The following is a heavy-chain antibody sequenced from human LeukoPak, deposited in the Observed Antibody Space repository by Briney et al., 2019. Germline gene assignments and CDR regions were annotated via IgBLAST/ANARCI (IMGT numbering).Heavy chain of an antibody. J-gene: IGHJ4*02. CDR1: GGSISSYY. D-gene: IGHD5-18*01. CDR3: ARSHGYLFDY. CDR2: IYYSGST. V-gene: IGHV4-59*01. Sequence: SETLSLTCAVSGGSISSYYWSWIRQPPGKGLEWIGYIYYSGSTNYNPSLKSRVTISVDTSKNQFSLKLSSVTAADTAVYYCARSHGYLFDYWGQGTLVTVSS.